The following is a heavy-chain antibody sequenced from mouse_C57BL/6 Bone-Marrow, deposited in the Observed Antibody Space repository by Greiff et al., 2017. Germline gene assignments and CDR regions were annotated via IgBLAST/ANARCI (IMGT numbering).Heavy chain of an antibody. CDR3: ARAHYGNYRFAY. D-gene: IGHD2-1*01. V-gene: IGHV1-52*01. Sequence: VQLQQPGAELVRPGSSVKLSCKASGYTFTSYWMHWVKQRPIQGLEWIGNIDPSDSETHYNQKFKDKATLTVDKSSSTAYMQLSSLTSEDSAVYYCARAHYGNYRFAYWGQGTLVTVSA. CDR2: IDPSDSET. J-gene: IGHJ3*01. CDR1: GYTFTSYW.